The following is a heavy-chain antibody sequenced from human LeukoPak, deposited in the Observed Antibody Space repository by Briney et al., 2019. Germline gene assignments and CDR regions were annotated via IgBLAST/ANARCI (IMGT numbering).Heavy chain of an antibody. CDR1: GYTFTGYY. CDR2: INPNSGGT. V-gene: IGHV1-2*06. Sequence: ASVKVSCKASGYTFTGYYMHWVRQAPGQGLEWMGRINPNSGGTNYAQKFQGRVTMTRGTSISTAYMELRRLRSDDTAVYYCASGDLWFGELSKFDYWGQGTLVTVSS. CDR3: ASGDLWFGELSKFDY. J-gene: IGHJ4*02. D-gene: IGHD3-10*01.